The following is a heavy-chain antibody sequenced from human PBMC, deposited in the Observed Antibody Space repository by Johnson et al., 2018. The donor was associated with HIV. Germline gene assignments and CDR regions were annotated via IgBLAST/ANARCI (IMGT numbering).Heavy chain of an antibody. D-gene: IGHD5-24*01. V-gene: IGHV3-9*01. CDR3: AANRRDGYNRIQGPRAFDI. J-gene: IGHJ3*02. CDR1: GFTFDDYA. Sequence: VQLVESGGGFVQPGRSLRLSCAASGFTFDDYAMHWVRQAPGTGLEWVSGISWNSGSIGYADSVKGRFTISRDNSKNTLYLQMNSLRAEDTALYYCAANRRDGYNRIQGPRAFDIWGQGTMVTVSS. CDR2: ISWNSGSI.